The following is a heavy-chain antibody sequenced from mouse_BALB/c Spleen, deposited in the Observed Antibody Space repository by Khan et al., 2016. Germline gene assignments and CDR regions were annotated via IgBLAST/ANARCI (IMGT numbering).Heavy chain of an antibody. J-gene: IGHJ3*01. Sequence: EVKLLESGGGLVQPGGSLKLSCAASGFDFSRYWMSWVRQAPGKGLEWIGEINPDSSTINYTPSLKDKFIISRDNAKNTLYLQMSKVRSEDTALXYCARPPPDYDWACFAYWGQGTLVTVSA. CDR3: ARPPPDYDWACFAY. D-gene: IGHD2-4*01. V-gene: IGHV4-1*02. CDR2: INPDSSTI. CDR1: GFDFSRYW.